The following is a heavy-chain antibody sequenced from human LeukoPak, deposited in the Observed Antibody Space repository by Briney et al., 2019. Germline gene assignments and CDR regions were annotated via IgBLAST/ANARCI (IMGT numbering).Heavy chain of an antibody. CDR2: INTEGSIT. CDR1: GFTFSNYW. D-gene: IGHD1-26*01. J-gene: IGHJ4*02. V-gene: IGHV3-74*01. CDR3: ARAVGVTDY. Sequence: PGGSLRLSCAASGFTFSNYWMHWVRQAPGKGLVWVSRINTEGSITTYADSVKGRFTISRDNAKNTLYLHMNSLRAEDTAVYYCARAVGVTDYWGQGTLVTVSS.